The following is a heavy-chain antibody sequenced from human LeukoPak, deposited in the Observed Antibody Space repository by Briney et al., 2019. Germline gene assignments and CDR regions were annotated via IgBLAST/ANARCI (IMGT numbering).Heavy chain of an antibody. V-gene: IGHV4-39*01. CDR1: DGSISSNSNY. Sequence: PSEALSLTCTVSDGSISSNSNYWAWIRQPPGRGLEWIGSISYGGSTYYSPSLESRVTISVDTSKNQFSLRLSSVTAADTAVYYCARQALWFFDHWGQGTLVTVS. D-gene: IGHD2-21*01. CDR3: ARQALWFFDH. J-gene: IGHJ4*02. CDR2: ISYGGST.